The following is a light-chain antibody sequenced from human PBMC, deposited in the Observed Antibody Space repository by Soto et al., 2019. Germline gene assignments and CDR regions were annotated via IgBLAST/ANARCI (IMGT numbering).Light chain of an antibody. CDR2: KAS. CDR3: QQYDSFPWT. V-gene: IGKV1-5*03. CDR1: QSLSSW. Sequence: DIQMTQSPSTLSASVGDRVTITCRASQSLSSWLAWYQQKPGKAPKLLIYKASSLESGVPSRFSGSRSATEFTLTISSLQPDDFATYYCQQYDSFPWTFGQGTKVDI. J-gene: IGKJ1*01.